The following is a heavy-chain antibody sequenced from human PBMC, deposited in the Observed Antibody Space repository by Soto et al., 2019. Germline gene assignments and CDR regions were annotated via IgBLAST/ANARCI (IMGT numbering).Heavy chain of an antibody. J-gene: IGHJ6*02. CDR2: IIPIFSSG. V-gene: IGHV1-69*01. CDR3: ARGETYLGV. CDR1: RDTFNKYA. Sequence: QVQLVQAGAEVKKPGSSVKVSCKTSRDTFNKYAFNWVRQSPGQGVEWMGWIIPIFSSGNYAERFQGRVTITADDSASTAYMELRSLRFEDTAVYYCARGETYLGVWGPGTTVTVSS.